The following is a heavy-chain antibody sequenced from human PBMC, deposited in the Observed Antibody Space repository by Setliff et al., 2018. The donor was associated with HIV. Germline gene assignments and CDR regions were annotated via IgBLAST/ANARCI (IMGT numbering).Heavy chain of an antibody. CDR3: ARGKGGLVGPAEFDY. CDR1: GGSFSGYH. Sequence: PSETLSLTCAVYGGSFSGYHWNWIRQFPGKGLEWIGEINHTGNTQYNPSLKSRVTMSEETSENQFSLKLKSVTAADTAIYFCARGKGGLVGPAEFDYWGPGTLVTVSS. D-gene: IGHD1-26*01. V-gene: IGHV4-34*01. J-gene: IGHJ4*02. CDR2: INHTGNT.